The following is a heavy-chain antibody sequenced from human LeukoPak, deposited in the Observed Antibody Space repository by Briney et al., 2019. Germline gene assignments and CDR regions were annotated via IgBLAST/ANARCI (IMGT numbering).Heavy chain of an antibody. D-gene: IGHD3-3*01. CDR1: GFTFSSYA. CDR2: ISGSGGST. V-gene: IGHV3-23*01. Sequence: PGGSLRLSGAASGFTFSSYAMSWVRQAPGKGLEWVSAISGSGGSTYYADSVKGRFTISRDNSKNTLYLQMNSLRAEDTAVYYCAKGGGYDFWSGYLFEDYWGQGTLVTVSS. J-gene: IGHJ4*02. CDR3: AKGGGYDFWSGYLFEDY.